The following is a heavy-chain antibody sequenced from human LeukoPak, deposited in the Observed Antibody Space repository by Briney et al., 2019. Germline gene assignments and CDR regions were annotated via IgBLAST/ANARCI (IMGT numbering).Heavy chain of an antibody. J-gene: IGHJ4*02. D-gene: IGHD1-26*01. CDR1: EFTFTTYW. Sequence: LAGGSLRLSCAASEFTFTTYWMSWVRQAPGKGLEWVSAISGSGGSTYYADSVKGRFTISRDNSKNTLYLQMNSLRAEDTAVYYCARSRVGASSFDYWGQGTLVTVSS. CDR2: ISGSGGST. V-gene: IGHV3-23*01. CDR3: ARSRVGASSFDY.